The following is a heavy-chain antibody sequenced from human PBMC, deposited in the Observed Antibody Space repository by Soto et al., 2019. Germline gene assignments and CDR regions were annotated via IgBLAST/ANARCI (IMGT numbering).Heavy chain of an antibody. CDR2: IWYDGSNK. J-gene: IGHJ4*02. V-gene: IGHV3-33*01. CDR3: ARESLCTGDPTCANDY. CDR1: GFTFSSYG. D-gene: IGHD2-8*02. Sequence: PVGSLRLSCAASGFTFSSYGMHWVRQAPGKGLEWVAVIWYDGSNKYYADSVKGRFTISRDNSKNTLYLQMNSLRAEDTAVYYCARESLCTGDPTCANDYWGQGTLVTVSS.